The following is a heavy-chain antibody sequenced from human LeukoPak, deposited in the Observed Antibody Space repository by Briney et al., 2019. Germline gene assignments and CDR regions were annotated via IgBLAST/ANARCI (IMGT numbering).Heavy chain of an antibody. J-gene: IGHJ5*02. Sequence: GASVKASCKASGGTFSSYAISWVRQAPGQGLEWMGGIIPIFGTANYARKFQGRVTITADESTSTAYMELSSLRSEDTAVYYCARDPGQWLPRFNWFDPWGQGTLVTVSS. V-gene: IGHV1-69*13. CDR1: GGTFSSYA. CDR3: ARDPGQWLPRFNWFDP. CDR2: IIPIFGTA. D-gene: IGHD6-19*01.